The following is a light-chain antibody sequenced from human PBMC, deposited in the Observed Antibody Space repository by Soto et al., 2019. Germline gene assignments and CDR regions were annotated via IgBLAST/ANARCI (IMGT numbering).Light chain of an antibody. CDR3: QQRSNWPLT. Sequence: EIVLTQSPATLSLSPCEGATLSCRASQSVSSYLAWYQQKPGQAPRLLIYDASNRATGIPARFSGSGSGTDFTLTISSLEPEDFAVYYCQQRSNWPLTFGGGTKVDIK. CDR1: QSVSSY. V-gene: IGKV3-11*01. CDR2: DAS. J-gene: IGKJ4*01.